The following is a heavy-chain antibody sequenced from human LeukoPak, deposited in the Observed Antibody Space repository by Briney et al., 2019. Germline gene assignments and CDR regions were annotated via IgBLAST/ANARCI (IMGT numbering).Heavy chain of an antibody. CDR3: ARDSGVIT. V-gene: IGHV4-59*12. CDR2: IYYSGST. Sequence: SETLSLTCTVSGGSITSYYWSWIRQPPGKGLEWIGSIYYSGSTNYNPSLKSRVTISVDTSKNQFSLKLSSVTAADTAFYYCARDSGVITWGQGILVTVSS. J-gene: IGHJ5*02. D-gene: IGHD2/OR15-2a*01. CDR1: GGSITSYY.